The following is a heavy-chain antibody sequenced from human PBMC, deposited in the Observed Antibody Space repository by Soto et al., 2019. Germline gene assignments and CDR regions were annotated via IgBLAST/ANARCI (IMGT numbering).Heavy chain of an antibody. J-gene: IGHJ4*02. CDR2: IWNDGIRK. CDR3: ARDDDNDANALDY. Sequence: QTGGSLRLSCAASGFTFSKYGMHWVRQAPGKGLEWVALIWNDGIRKVYVDSVKGRFTISRDNSKNTLDLQMNNLRDEDTAVYYCARDDDNDANALDYWGPGTLVTVPQ. CDR1: GFTFSKYG. V-gene: IGHV3-33*01.